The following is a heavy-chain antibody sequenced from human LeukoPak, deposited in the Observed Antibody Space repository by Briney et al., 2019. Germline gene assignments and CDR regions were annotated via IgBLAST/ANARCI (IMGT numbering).Heavy chain of an antibody. V-gene: IGHV3-9*01. Sequence: PGGSLRLSCAASGFTFSSYAMSWVRQAPGEGLEWVSGISWNSGSIGYADSVKGRFTISRDNAKNSLYLQMNSLRAEDTALYYCARSRGNPYYFDYWGQGTLVTVSS. D-gene: IGHD4-23*01. J-gene: IGHJ4*02. CDR2: ISWNSGSI. CDR1: GFTFSSYA. CDR3: ARSRGNPYYFDY.